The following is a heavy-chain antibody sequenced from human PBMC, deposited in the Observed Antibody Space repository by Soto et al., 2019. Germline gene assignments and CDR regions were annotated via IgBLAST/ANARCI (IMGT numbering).Heavy chain of an antibody. V-gene: IGHV1-2*02. Sequence: QVQLVQSGAEVKKPGASVKVSCRASGYTFTDYYIHWVRQAPGQGFEYMGWLNPYSGGTNFPQKFQGRVTVTRDTSISTAYMQLSRLTSADTAVYYCAITRVQLWSDSFDSWGQGTLVTVSS. CDR3: AITRVQLWSDSFDS. CDR2: LNPYSGGT. J-gene: IGHJ4*02. D-gene: IGHD3-10*02. CDR1: GYTFTDYY.